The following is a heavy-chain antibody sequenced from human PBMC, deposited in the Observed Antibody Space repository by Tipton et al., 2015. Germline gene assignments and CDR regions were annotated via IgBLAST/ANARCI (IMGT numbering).Heavy chain of an antibody. CDR2: INHSGGT. J-gene: IGHJ5*02. D-gene: IGHD2-8*01. V-gene: IGHV4-59*08. CDR3: ARQLNVDVPFDP. CDR1: GDSIRNYF. Sequence: GLVKPSETLSLNCSVSGDSIRNYFWSWVRQPPGKGLEWIGEINHSGGTNYNPSLKSRVTISLDTSKNQFSLRLSSVTAADTAVYYCARQLNVDVPFDPWGQGTLVTVSS.